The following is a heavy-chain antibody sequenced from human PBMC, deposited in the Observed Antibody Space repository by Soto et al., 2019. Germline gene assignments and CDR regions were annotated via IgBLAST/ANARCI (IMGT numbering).Heavy chain of an antibody. CDR2: ISGSGGST. J-gene: IGHJ4*02. V-gene: IGHV3-23*01. CDR1: GFTFSSYA. D-gene: IGHD6-19*01. Sequence: PGGSLRLSCAASGFTFSSYAMSWVRQAPGKGLEWVSAISGSGGSTYYADSAKGRFTISRDNSKNTLYLQMNSLRAKDTAVYYCAKSRWLVPYYFDYWGQGTLVTVSS. CDR3: AKSRWLVPYYFDY.